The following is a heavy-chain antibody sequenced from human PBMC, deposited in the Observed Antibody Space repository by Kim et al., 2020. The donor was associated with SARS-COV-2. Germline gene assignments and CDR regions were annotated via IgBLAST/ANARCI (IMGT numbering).Heavy chain of an antibody. CDR1: GFTFSNSW. V-gene: IGHV3-7*03. Sequence: GGSLRLSCTASGFTFSNSWMSWVRQAPGKGLEWVAAIKPDGSNTYYIDSVKGRFTISRDNAKNSLSLQMNSLRAEDTAVYYCARPHTSPDIIWGQGILVT. CDR3: ARPHTSPDII. J-gene: IGHJ4*02. CDR2: IKPDGSNT.